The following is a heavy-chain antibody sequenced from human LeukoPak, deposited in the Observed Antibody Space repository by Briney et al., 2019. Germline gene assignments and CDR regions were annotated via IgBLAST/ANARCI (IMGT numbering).Heavy chain of an antibody. CDR1: GYTFTSYG. J-gene: IGHJ3*02. Sequence: ASVKVSCKASGYTFTSYGISWVRQAPGQGLEWMGWISAYNGNTNYAQKLQGRVTMTTDTSTSTAYMELRSLRSDDTAVYCCARANQAVDAFDIWGQGTMVTVSS. V-gene: IGHV1-18*01. CDR3: ARANQAVDAFDI. D-gene: IGHD4-17*01. CDR2: ISAYNGNT.